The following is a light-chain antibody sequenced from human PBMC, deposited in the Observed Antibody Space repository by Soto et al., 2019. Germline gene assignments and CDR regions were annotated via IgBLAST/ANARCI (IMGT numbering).Light chain of an antibody. J-gene: IGLJ2*01. CDR1: SIDVGGYNY. CDR3: SSYTGSAALVI. CDR2: DVS. Sequence: QSVLTQPASVSGSLGQSITISYTGTSIDVGGYNYVSWYQQHPGQAPKLLIYDVSHRPSGISYRFSGSKSGNTASLTISGLQAEDEADYYCSSYTGSAALVIFGGGTKVTVL. V-gene: IGLV2-14*03.